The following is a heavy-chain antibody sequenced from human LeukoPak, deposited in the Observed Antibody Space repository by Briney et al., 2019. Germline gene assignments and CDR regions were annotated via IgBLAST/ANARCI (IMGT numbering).Heavy chain of an antibody. CDR3: ARGGGAVYWYFDL. D-gene: IGHD3-16*01. CDR2: MYYSGST. V-gene: IGHV4-39*07. CDR1: GGSISSSSHY. J-gene: IGHJ2*01. Sequence: SETLSLTCTVSGGSISSSSHYWGWTRQPPGKGLEWIGSMYYSGSTYYNPSLKSRVTISVDTSKNQFSLKLSSVTAADTAVYYCARGGGAVYWYFDLWGRGTLVTVSS.